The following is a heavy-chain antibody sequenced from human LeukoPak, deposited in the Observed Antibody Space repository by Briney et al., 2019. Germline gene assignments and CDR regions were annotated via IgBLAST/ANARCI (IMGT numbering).Heavy chain of an antibody. J-gene: IGHJ4*02. CDR3: ARHAGYSYYFDY. V-gene: IGHV4-38-2*02. D-gene: IGHD5-18*01. CDR1: GYSISSGYY. CDR2: IYYSGST. Sequence: SETLSLTCTVSGYSISSGYYWGWIRQPPGKGLEWIGSIYYSGSTYYNPSLKSRVTISVDTSKNQFSLKLSSVTAADTAVYYCARHAGYSYYFDYWGQGTLVTVSS.